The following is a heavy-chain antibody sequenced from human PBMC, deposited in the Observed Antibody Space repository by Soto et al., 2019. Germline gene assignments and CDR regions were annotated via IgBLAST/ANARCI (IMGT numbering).Heavy chain of an antibody. V-gene: IGHV5-51*01. D-gene: IGHD1-26*01. CDR3: ATIVGATD. CDR2: IYPGDSDT. Sequence: GESLEISCKASRYSLASYRIGWVSKMPGEGLDWMGIIYPGDSDTRYSPSFQGQVTFSVDKSITTAYMQCSSLKASHSAMYYCATIVGATDWGRGTPVNVSS. CDR1: RYSLASYR. J-gene: IGHJ4*02.